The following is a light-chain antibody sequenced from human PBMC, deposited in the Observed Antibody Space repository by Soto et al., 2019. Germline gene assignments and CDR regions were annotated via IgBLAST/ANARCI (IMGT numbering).Light chain of an antibody. CDR1: QSVRSTY. CDR3: QYYSSSLSIT. J-gene: IGKJ5*01. V-gene: IGKV3-20*01. CDR2: GAS. Sequence: IVLAQSPGILSLSPGERATLSCRASQSVRSTYLAWYQQKPGQAPRLLIHGASSRATGIPDRFSGSGSGTDFTLTISRLEPEDFAVYYCQYYSSSLSITFGQGTRLEIK.